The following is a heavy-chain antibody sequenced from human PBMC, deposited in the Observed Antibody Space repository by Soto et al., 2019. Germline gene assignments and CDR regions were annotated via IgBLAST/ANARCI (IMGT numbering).Heavy chain of an antibody. CDR3: ARGAGSGSWFGLFDP. Sequence: ASVKVSCKASGYTFTGYYMHWVRQAPGQGLEWMGWINPNSGGTNYAQKFQGWVTMTRDTSISTAYMELSRLRSDDTAVYYCARGAGSGSWFGLFDPWGQGTLVTVSS. V-gene: IGHV1-2*04. CDR1: GYTFTGYY. D-gene: IGHD6-13*01. CDR2: INPNSGGT. J-gene: IGHJ5*02.